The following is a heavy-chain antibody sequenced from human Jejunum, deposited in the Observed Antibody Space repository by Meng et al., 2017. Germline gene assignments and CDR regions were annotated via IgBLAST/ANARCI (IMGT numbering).Heavy chain of an antibody. CDR2: IYHSGST. V-gene: IGHV4-4*02. J-gene: IGHJ4*02. CDR1: GGSIGSSNG. CDR3: ARGGYYSFDY. Sequence: VPLQEAVTGLVKSSGTLSLTCVVSGGSIGSSNGLRWVRQPPGKGLEWIGEIYHSGSTNYNPSLKSRVTISVDKSKNQFSLKLTSVTAADTAVYYCARGGYYSFDYWGQGTLVTVSS. D-gene: IGHD5-18*01.